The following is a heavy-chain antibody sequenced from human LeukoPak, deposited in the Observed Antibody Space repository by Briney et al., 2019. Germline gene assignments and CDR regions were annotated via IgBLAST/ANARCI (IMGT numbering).Heavy chain of an antibody. CDR2: IYYTGST. J-gene: IGHJ4*02. V-gene: IGHV4-39*01. D-gene: IGHD1-1*01. CDR3: ARHSSVRGTQ. CDR1: GDSITNKRFF. Sequence: SETLSLTCTVSGDSITNKRFFWGWIRQPPGKGLEWIASIYYTGSTYYTPSRKSRVTISVDTSKNQFSLNLTSVTAADTAVYFCARHSSVRGTQWGQGTLVTVSS.